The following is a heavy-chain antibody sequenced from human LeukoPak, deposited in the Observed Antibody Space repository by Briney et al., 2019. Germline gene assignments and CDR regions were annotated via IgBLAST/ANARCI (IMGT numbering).Heavy chain of an antibody. CDR1: GFAFSTYA. CDR2: LSANGGKT. D-gene: IGHD3/OR15-3a*01. V-gene: IGHV3-23*01. J-gene: IGHJ4*02. CDR3: AKDLNWAWDH. Sequence: GGSLRPSCAASGFAFSTYAMSWVRQVPEKGLEWVSALSANGGKTYYTDSVKDRFTISRDNSHNTLYLQMNSLRAEDTAIYYCAKDLNWAWDHWGRGTLVTVSS.